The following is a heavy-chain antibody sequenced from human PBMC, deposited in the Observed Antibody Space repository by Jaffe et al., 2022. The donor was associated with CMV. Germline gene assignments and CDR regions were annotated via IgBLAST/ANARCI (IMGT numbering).Heavy chain of an antibody. J-gene: IGHJ6*02. CDR3: ARDKRDSWGDYYGMDV. CDR1: GFTFSDYW. Sequence: EVQLVASGGDLVQPGGSLRLSCAVSGFTFSDYWMNWVRQAPGKGLEWVANIRQDGSETYYVDSMKGRFTISRDNAKTSLFLQMDSLRAEDTAVYYCARDKRDSWGDYYGMDVWGQGTTVTVSS. V-gene: IGHV3-7*01. D-gene: IGHD2-21*01. CDR2: IRQDGSET.